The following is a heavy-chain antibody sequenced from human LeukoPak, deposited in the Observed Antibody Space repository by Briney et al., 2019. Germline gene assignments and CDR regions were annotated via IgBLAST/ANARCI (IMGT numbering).Heavy chain of an antibody. Sequence: GGSLRPSCAASGFTFSSYGMHWVRQAPGKGLEWVAVIWYDGSNKYYADSVKGRFTISRDNSKNTLYLQMNSLRAEDTAVYYCAKATGYSSSWYDYWGQGTLVTVSS. CDR3: AKATGYSSSWYDY. CDR2: IWYDGSNK. CDR1: GFTFSSYG. D-gene: IGHD6-13*01. V-gene: IGHV3-33*06. J-gene: IGHJ4*02.